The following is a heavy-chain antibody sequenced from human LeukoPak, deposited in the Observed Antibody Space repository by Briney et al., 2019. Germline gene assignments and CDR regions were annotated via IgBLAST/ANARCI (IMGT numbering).Heavy chain of an antibody. CDR1: GGTFSSYA. D-gene: IGHD3-22*01. Sequence: SVKVSCKASGGTFSSYAISWVRQAPGQGLEWMGRIIPILGIANYAQKFQGRVTITADKSTSTAYMELSSLRSEDTAVYYCARGGWNYDSSGYYVDYWGQGTLVTVSS. J-gene: IGHJ4*02. V-gene: IGHV1-69*04. CDR3: ARGGWNYDSSGYYVDY. CDR2: IIPILGIA.